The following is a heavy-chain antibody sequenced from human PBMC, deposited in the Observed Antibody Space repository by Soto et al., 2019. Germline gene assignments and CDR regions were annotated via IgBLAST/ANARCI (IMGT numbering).Heavy chain of an antibody. D-gene: IGHD3-22*01. J-gene: IGHJ4*02. V-gene: IGHV3-30*03. CDR2: ISYDGSNK. Sequence: GGSLRLSCAASGFTFSSYGMHWVRQAPGKGLEWVAVISYDGSNKYYADSVKGRFTISRDNSKNTLYLQMNSLRAEDTAVYYCARPDYYDSSGYYGGLGYWGQGTLVTVSS. CDR3: ARPDYYDSSGYYGGLGY. CDR1: GFTFSSYG.